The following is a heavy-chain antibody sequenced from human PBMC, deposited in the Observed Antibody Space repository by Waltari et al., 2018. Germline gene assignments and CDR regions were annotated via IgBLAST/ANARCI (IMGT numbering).Heavy chain of an antibody. CDR2: IKQDGSEK. CDR1: GFTFSSDW. Sequence: EVQLVESGGGLVQPGGSQRLSCAASGFTFSSDWMSWVRQAPGKGLEWVANIKQDGSEKYYVDSVKGRFTISRDNAKNSLYLQMNSLRAEDTAVYYCARDQDWFDPWGQGTLVTVSS. J-gene: IGHJ5*02. CDR3: ARDQDWFDP. V-gene: IGHV3-7*01.